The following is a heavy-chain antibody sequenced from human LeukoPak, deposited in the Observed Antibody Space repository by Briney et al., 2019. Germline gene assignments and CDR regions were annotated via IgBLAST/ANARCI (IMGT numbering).Heavy chain of an antibody. D-gene: IGHD1-14*01. CDR1: GGSISSYY. V-gene: IGHV4-59*08. Sequence: PSETLSLTCTVSGGSISSYYWSWIRQPPGKGLEWIGYIYYSGSSNYNPSLKSRITISLVTSGNQLSLKLTSVTAADTAVYYCARQRYFDYWGQGTLVTVSS. CDR2: IYYSGSS. CDR3: ARQRYFDY. J-gene: IGHJ4*02.